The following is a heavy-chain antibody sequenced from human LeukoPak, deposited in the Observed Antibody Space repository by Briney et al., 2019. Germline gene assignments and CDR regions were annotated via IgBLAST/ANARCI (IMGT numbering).Heavy chain of an antibody. CDR3: ARTSSGYVDY. CDR2: ISYSGRT. Sequence: SETLSLTCSVSGGSISSYYWNWIRQPPGKGLEWIGYISYSGRTNYNPSLKSRVTISVDTSKNQFSLKLSSVTAADTAVYYCARTSSGYVDYWGQGTLVTVSS. D-gene: IGHD3-22*01. V-gene: IGHV4-59*01. CDR1: GGSISSYY. J-gene: IGHJ4*02.